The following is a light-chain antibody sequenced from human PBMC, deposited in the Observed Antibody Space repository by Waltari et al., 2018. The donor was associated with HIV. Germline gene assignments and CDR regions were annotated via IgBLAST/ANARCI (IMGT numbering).Light chain of an antibody. CDR1: QTISRK. CDR3: QQTYSTPYT. Sequence: DIQMTQSPSSLSAFVGDSVTITCRASQTISRKLNWYQQRPGKAPNLLISAASRLQSGVPSRFSGSGSGTDFTLTISSLQPEDFATYYCQQTYSTPYTFGQGTKLEI. J-gene: IGKJ2*01. CDR2: AAS. V-gene: IGKV1-39*01.